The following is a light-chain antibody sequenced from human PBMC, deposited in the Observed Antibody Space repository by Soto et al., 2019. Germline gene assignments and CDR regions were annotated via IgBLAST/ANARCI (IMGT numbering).Light chain of an antibody. CDR3: QQRSNWRVT. CDR1: QSVNIY. V-gene: IGKV3-11*01. Sequence: EIVLTQSPATLSLSPCERATLSCRASQSVNIYLAWYQQKPGQAPRLLIYDASNRATGIPARFSGSGSGTDFTLTISSLEPEDIAVYYCQQRSNWRVTFGGGTKVDIK. J-gene: IGKJ4*01. CDR2: DAS.